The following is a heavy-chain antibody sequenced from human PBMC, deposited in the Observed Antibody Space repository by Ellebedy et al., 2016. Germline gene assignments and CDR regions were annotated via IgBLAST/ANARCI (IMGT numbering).Heavy chain of an antibody. J-gene: IGHJ4*02. V-gene: IGHV1-18*04. CDR2: VNTFSGNT. CDR1: GYTFTTFS. Sequence: ASVKVSXXASGYTFTTFSITWVRQVPGQGLEWMGFVNTFSGNTKFAQKFQGRVSMTTDSSTHTAYMDLRSLRSDHTAMYYCAKTSGWGYGENWGQGTLVTVSS. D-gene: IGHD3-10*01. CDR3: AKTSGWGYGEN.